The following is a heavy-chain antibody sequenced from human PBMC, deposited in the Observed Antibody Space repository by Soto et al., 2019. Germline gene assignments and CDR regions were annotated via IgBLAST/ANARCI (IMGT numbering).Heavy chain of an antibody. D-gene: IGHD2-8*02. CDR1: GFDFSNSG. Sequence: QVKLVESGGGVVQPGTSLRLSCTASGFDFSNSGIQWVRQTPGKGLEWVALISFDGDKYYVDSVKGRFTISRDNPTKTVYLQMNRLRPEDTGVYYCARDYARGWCQFWGQGTLVTVSS. J-gene: IGHJ4*02. V-gene: IGHV3-30*03. CDR3: ARDYARGWCQF. CDR2: ISFDGDK.